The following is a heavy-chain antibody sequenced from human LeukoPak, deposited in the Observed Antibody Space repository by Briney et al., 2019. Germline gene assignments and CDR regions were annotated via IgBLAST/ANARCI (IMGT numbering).Heavy chain of an antibody. Sequence: SETLSLTCTVSGGSISSGDYYWSWIRQPPGKGLEWIGYIYYSGSTNCNPSLKSRVTISVDTSKNQFSLKLSSVTAADTAVYYCASGYSSGWYMSRGQGTLVTVSS. CDR3: ASGYSSGWYMS. CDR1: GGSISSGDYY. D-gene: IGHD6-19*01. CDR2: IYYSGST. J-gene: IGHJ4*02. V-gene: IGHV4-61*08.